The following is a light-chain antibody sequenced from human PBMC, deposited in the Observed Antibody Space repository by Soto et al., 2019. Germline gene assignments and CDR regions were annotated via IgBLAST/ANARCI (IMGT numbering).Light chain of an antibody. V-gene: IGLV2-23*01. Sequence: QSVLTQPASVSGSPGQSITISCTGTSSDVGSYNLVSWYQQHPGKAPKLMIYEGSKRPSGVSNRFSGSKSGNTASLTTSGLQAEDEADYYCCSYAGSSTLGVFGTGTKVTVL. J-gene: IGLJ1*01. CDR1: SSDVGSYNL. CDR3: CSYAGSSTLGV. CDR2: EGS.